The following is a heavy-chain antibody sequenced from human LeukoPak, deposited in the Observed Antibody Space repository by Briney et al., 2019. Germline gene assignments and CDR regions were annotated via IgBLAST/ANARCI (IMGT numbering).Heavy chain of an antibody. J-gene: IGHJ6*03. CDR2: IYYSGST. D-gene: IGHD6-13*01. V-gene: IGHV4-59*01. CDR3: ARSYSSSWYITQYYYYMDV. CDR1: GGAISSYY. Sequence: PSDTLSLTCTVSGGAISSYYWSWIRQPPGKGLEWSGYIYYSGSTNYNPSLKSRVTISVGPSKNQFSLKLSSVTAADTAVYYCARSYSSSWYITQYYYYMDVWGKGTTVTVSS.